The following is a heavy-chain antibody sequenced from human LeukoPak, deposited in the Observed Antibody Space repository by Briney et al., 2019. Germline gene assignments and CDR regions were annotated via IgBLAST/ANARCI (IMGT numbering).Heavy chain of an antibody. V-gene: IGHV4-4*07. CDR3: ARHETTYNWFDP. D-gene: IGHD1-1*01. J-gene: IGHJ5*02. CDR1: GASVSSYY. CDR2: IDASGST. Sequence: SETLSLTCTVSGASVSSYYWIWIRQPAGRGLEWIGRIDASGSTNYNPSLKSRVTISVDTSKNQFSLKLSSVTAADTAVYYCARHETTYNWFDPWGQGTLVTVSS.